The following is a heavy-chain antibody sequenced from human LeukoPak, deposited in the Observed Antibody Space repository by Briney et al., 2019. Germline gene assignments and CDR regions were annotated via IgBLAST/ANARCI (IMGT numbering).Heavy chain of an antibody. CDR2: ISGSGGST. D-gene: IGHD3-22*01. Sequence: GGSLRLSCAASGFTFSRYAVSWVRQAPGKGLEWVSAISGSGGSTYYADSVKGRFTISRDNSKNTLYLQMNSLRAEDTAVYYCARPQYYYDSSGYYTDAFDIWCQGTMVTVSS. CDR3: ARPQYYYDSSGYYTDAFDI. CDR1: GFTFSRYA. V-gene: IGHV3-23*01. J-gene: IGHJ3*02.